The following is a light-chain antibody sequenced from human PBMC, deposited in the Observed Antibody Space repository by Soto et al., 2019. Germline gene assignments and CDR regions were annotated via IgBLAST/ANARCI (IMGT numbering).Light chain of an antibody. CDR2: AAS. V-gene: IGKV1-9*01. Sequence: IQLTQYPSSLSASVGDRISITCRASQGISSSLAWYQQKPGKAPKLLISAASTLQSGVPSRFSGSGSGTDFTLTISSLQPEDFATYYCQQLNSYPSTFGQGTRLEIK. CDR3: QQLNSYPST. J-gene: IGKJ5*01. CDR1: QGISSS.